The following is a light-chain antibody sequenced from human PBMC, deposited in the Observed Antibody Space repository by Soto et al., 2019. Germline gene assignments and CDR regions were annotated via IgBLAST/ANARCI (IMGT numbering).Light chain of an antibody. J-gene: IGLJ1*01. CDR3: AAWDASLSGHV. V-gene: IGLV1-47*02. Sequence: QSVLTQSPSASLTPGQRVTISCYGSSSNIGSYPVYWYQQLPGTAPKLLINSDDQRPSGVPDRFSASKSGTSASLAISGLRSEDEADYYCAAWDASLSGHVFRAGTKVTVL. CDR1: SSNIGSYP. CDR2: SDD.